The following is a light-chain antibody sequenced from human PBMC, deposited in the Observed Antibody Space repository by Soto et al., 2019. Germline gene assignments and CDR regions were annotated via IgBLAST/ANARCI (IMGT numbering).Light chain of an antibody. V-gene: IGKV3-20*01. CDR2: GAS. CDR3: QQYGSSPQT. J-gene: IGKJ2*01. CDR1: QSVSSSY. Sequence: EMVLTQSPGTLSLSPGERATLSCRASQSVSSSYLAWYQQKPGQAPRLLIYGASSRATGIPDRFSGSGSGTDFTLTISRLEPADFAVYYCQQYGSSPQTFGQGTKLEIK.